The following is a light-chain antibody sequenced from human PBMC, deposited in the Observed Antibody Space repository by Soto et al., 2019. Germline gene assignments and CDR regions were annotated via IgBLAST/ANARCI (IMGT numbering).Light chain of an antibody. CDR2: DAS. J-gene: IGKJ1*01. CDR1: QSLNSR. Sequence: DIQLTQSPSTLSASVGDRVTLPCRASQSLNSRLAWYQQRPGKAPKLLIYDASTLESGVPSRFSGSGSGTEFTLTINNLQPDDLATYICQQYKSYSTFGRGTKVDIK. CDR3: QQYKSYST. V-gene: IGKV1-5*01.